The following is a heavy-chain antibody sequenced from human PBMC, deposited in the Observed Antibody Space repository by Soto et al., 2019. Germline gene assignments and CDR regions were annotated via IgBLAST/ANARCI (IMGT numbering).Heavy chain of an antibody. CDR3: ARVAPQYSSTPRRFDF. D-gene: IGHD6-13*01. CDR1: GFTFGIYA. J-gene: IGHJ4*02. CDR2: ISGSGGRI. Sequence: EVQLLESGGGLVQPGGSLRLSCAASGFTFGIYAMSWVRQAPGKGLEWVSSISGSGGRIYYAHSVKGRFTISRDKTKNTRDLQMNSLRAEDTAVYHCARVAPQYSSTPRRFDFWGQGTLVTVSS. V-gene: IGHV3-23*01.